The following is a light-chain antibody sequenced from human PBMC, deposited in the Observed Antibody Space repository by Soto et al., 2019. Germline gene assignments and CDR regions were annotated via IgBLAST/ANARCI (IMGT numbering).Light chain of an antibody. J-gene: IGLJ2*01. CDR2: DVS. Sequence: QSALTQPASVSGSPGQAVTISCTGTSSEGGEYAYVSWYQQYPGKASKLLMYDVSNPPSGVSNRFSGSKSGNTASLTVSGLQAEDEDAYFCSSYIRSTTQVFGGGTKLTVL. CDR3: SSYIRSTTQV. CDR1: SSEGGEYAY. V-gene: IGLV2-14*01.